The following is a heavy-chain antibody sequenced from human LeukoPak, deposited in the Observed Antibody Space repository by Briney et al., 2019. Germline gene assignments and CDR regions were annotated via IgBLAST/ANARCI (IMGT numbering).Heavy chain of an antibody. CDR3: ARDRWRFCSSTSCYGDDY. CDR1: GYTFTGYN. J-gene: IGHJ4*02. CDR2: INPNSGGT. V-gene: IGHV1-2*02. D-gene: IGHD2-2*01. Sequence: ASVKVSCKASGYTFTGYNMHWVRQAPGQGLEWMGWINPNSGGTNCAQKFQGRVTMTRDTSISTPYMELSRLRSDDTAVYYCARDRWRFCSSTSCYGDDYWGQGTLVTAPS.